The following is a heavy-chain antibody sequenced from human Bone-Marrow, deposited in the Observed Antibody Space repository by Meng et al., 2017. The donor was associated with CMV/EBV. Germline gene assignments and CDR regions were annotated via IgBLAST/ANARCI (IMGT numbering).Heavy chain of an antibody. CDR1: GFTVSSNE. D-gene: IGHD3-16*02. CDR2: ISGGST. CDR3: ASLPSNYRYFGMDV. Sequence: GESLKISCAASGFTVSSNEMSWVRQAPGKGLEWVSSISGGSTYYADSRKGRFTISRDNSKNTLHLQMNSLRAEDTAVYYCASLPSNYRYFGMDVWGQGTTVTVSS. V-gene: IGHV3-38-3*01. J-gene: IGHJ6*02.